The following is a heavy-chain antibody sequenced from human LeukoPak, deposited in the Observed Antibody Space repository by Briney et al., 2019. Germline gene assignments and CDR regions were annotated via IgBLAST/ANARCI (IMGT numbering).Heavy chain of an antibody. CDR2: IWYDGSNK. CDR3: ARALPNIFYYYGMDV. CDR1: GFTFSSYG. V-gene: IGHV3-33*01. D-gene: IGHD1/OR15-1a*01. Sequence: PGRSLRLSCAASGFTFSSYGFHCVRQAPGKGLEWVAVIWYDGSNKYYADSVKCRFTISRDNSKYTLFLQMNSLRVEDTAVYYCARALPNIFYYYGMDVWGQGTTVIVSS. J-gene: IGHJ6*02.